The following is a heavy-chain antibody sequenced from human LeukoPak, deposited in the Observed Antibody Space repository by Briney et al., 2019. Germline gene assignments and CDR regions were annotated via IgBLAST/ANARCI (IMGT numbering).Heavy chain of an antibody. J-gene: IGHJ3*02. CDR2: IYPGDSDT. CDR3: ARHLTMITVPRDAFDI. CDR1: GSSFTSYW. V-gene: IGHV5-51*01. D-gene: IGHD3-16*01. Sequence: GESLKISCKTSGSSFTSYWIGWVRQMPGKGLEWMGVIYPGDSDTRYSPSFQGQGTISADKSLSTAYLQWSGLKASDTAMYYCARHLTMITVPRDAFDIWGQGTMVTVSS.